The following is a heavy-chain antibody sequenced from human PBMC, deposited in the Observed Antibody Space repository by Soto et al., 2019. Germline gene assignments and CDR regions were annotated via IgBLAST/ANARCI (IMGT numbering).Heavy chain of an antibody. CDR1: GYIRNTDW. Sequence: GESLKISCXASGYIRNTDWISWVRQKPGKGLEWMGRIDPLDSHTKYSPSFEGRVNISADRSIATAYLHWTSLETSDTAIYYCSSHHVCMVAEDSWGQGTLVTVSS. CDR2: IDPLDSHT. J-gene: IGHJ4*02. D-gene: IGHD2-15*01. V-gene: IGHV5-10-1*01. CDR3: SSHHVCMVAEDS.